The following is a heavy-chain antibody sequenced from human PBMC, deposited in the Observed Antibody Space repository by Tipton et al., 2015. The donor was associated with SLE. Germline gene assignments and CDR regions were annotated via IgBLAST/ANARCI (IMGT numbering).Heavy chain of an antibody. CDR3: ARVPLGQRQTGYRYFDL. J-gene: IGHJ2*01. V-gene: IGHV4-34*01. CDR1: GGSFSGYY. CDR2: INHSGNT. D-gene: IGHD1/OR15-1a*01. Sequence: TLSLTCAVYGGSFSGYYWTWIRQPPGKGLEWIGEINHSGNTNFNSSLKSRVTISVDTSRNQFSLKLTSVTAADTAVYFCARVPLGQRQTGYRYFDLWGRGTLVTVSS.